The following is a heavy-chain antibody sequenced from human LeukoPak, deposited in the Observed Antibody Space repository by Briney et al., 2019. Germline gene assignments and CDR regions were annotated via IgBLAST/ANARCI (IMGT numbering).Heavy chain of an antibody. V-gene: IGHV3-21*01. Sequence: PGGSLRLSCTASGFTFSNAWMSWVRQAPGKGLEWVSSISSGSSYIYYADSVKGRFTISRDNAKNSLYLQMNSLRAEDTAVYYCARDRDYGGNSGDYTFDPWGQGTLVTVSS. D-gene: IGHD4-23*01. CDR1: GFTFSNAW. CDR2: ISSGSSYI. J-gene: IGHJ5*02. CDR3: ARDRDYGGNSGDYTFDP.